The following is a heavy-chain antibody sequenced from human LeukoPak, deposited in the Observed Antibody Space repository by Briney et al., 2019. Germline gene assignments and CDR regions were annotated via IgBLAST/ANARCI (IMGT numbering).Heavy chain of an antibody. V-gene: IGHV3-73*01. J-gene: IGHJ5*02. CDR3: TAYISGHH. CDR1: GFTFSDSD. D-gene: IGHD1-20*01. Sequence: PGGSLRLSCAASGFTFSDSDIHWVRQASGKGLEWVARIQTKANSYATAYDASLRGRLSVSRDDSKDTAYLEMYSLRTDDTAVYHCTAYISGHHWGQGTLVTVSS. CDR2: IQTKANSYAT.